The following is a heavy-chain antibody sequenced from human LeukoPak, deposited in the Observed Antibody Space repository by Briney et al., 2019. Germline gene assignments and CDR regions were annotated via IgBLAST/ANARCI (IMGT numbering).Heavy chain of an antibody. Sequence: PGGSLRLSCAASGFTFSAYGMTWVRQAPGKGLEWVANIKGGGSTKYYGDSVKGRFTISRDNAKNSPYLQMNSLRVEDTAVYYCARVIVVVLGASDHFDYWGQGSLVTVSS. V-gene: IGHV3-7*01. D-gene: IGHD2-2*01. J-gene: IGHJ4*02. CDR3: ARVIVVVLGASDHFDY. CDR1: GFTFSAYG. CDR2: IKGGGSTK.